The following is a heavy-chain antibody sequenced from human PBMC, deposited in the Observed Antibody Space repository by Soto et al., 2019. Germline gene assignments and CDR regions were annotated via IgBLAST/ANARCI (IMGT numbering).Heavy chain of an antibody. CDR1: GFTLSMSA. J-gene: IGHJ3*01. CDR2: ISDSGDRT. V-gene: IGHV3-23*01. D-gene: IGHD3-16*02. Sequence: PRGALRVSCASSGFTLSMSAVNWVRQAPGKGLEWVSYISDSGDRTYYADSVKGRFTISRDRSKNTVSFQMDSLRAEDTAVYYCAKDRGIIVKAGDAFDVWGQGTKVTVSS. CDR3: AKDRGIIVKAGDAFDV.